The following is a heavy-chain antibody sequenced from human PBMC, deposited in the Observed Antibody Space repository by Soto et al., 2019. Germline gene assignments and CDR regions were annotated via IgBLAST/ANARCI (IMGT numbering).Heavy chain of an antibody. D-gene: IGHD3-10*01. CDR3: ARGRAMVRGVIIKGDWFDP. J-gene: IGHJ5*02. V-gene: IGHV4-34*01. CDR2: INHSGST. CDR1: GGSFSGYY. Sequence: SETLSLTCAVYGGSFSGYYWSWIRQPPGKGLEWIGLINHSGSTNYNPSLKSRVTISVDTSKNQFSLKLSSVTAADTAVYYCARGRAMVRGVIIKGDWFDPWGQGTLVTVS.